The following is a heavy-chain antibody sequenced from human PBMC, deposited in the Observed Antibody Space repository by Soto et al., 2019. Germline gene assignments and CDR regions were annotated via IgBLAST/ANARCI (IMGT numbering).Heavy chain of an antibody. CDR2: ILPIFNRA. CDR3: ATGGRGYSTSVPPFYFEY. CDR1: GGIFSSNA. D-gene: IGHD5-18*01. V-gene: IGHV1-69*13. J-gene: IGHJ4*01. Sequence: GASVKVSCKASGGIFSSNAISWVREAPGQGREWMGGILPIFNRANYAQKFQGRVSITADESTSTAYMELSSLKSEDTAIYYCATGGRGYSTSVPPFYFEYWGAGTLVTVS.